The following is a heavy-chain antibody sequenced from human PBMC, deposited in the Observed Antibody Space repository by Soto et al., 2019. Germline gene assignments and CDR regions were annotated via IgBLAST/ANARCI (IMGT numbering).Heavy chain of an antibody. D-gene: IGHD1-1*01. CDR1: GGSISSYY. J-gene: IGHJ4*02. CDR3: AGRYGYSFDY. Sequence: QVQLQESGPGLVKPSETLSLTCTVSGGSISSYYWSWIRQPPGKGLEWIGYIYNSGRTNYNPSLKSRVTTSVDTSKNQFSLKLGSVTAADTAVYYCAGRYGYSFDYWGQGTLVTVSS. CDR2: IYNSGRT. V-gene: IGHV4-59*08.